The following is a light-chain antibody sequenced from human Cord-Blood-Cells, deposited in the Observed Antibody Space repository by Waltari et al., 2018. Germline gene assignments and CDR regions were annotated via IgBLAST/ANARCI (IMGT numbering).Light chain of an antibody. Sequence: DIVMTQSPDSLAVSLGERATINCKSSQSVLYSSNNQNYLAWYQQKPGQPPKLLIYWAFTRESGVPDRYSCSGSGTAFPLTISSLQAEDVAVHYCQQYYSTPYTFGQGTKLDIK. CDR1: QSVLYSSNNQNY. V-gene: IGKV4-1*01. CDR3: QQYYSTPYT. CDR2: WAF. J-gene: IGKJ2*01.